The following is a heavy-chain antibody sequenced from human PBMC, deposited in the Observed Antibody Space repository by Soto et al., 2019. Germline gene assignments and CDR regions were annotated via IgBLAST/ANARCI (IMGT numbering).Heavy chain of an antibody. CDR3: ARDRGVGSSSGYYYYGMDV. D-gene: IGHD6-6*01. Sequence: ASVKVSCKASGYTFTSYYMHWVRQAPGQGLEWMGIINPSGGSTSYAQKFQGRVTMTRDTSTSTVYMELSSLRSEDTAVYYCARDRGVGSSSGYYYYGMDVWGQGTTVTLSS. CDR2: INPSGGST. V-gene: IGHV1-46*01. J-gene: IGHJ6*02. CDR1: GYTFTSYY.